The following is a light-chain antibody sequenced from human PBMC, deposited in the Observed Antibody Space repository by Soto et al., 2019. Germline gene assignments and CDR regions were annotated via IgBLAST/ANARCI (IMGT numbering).Light chain of an antibody. V-gene: IGKV3-11*01. Sequence: EIVMTQSPAILSVSPGERATLSCRASQSVNYNLAWYQQKPGQAPRLLIYDAYNRATGIPPRFSGSGSGTDFTLTISSLEPEDSAVYYCQQRHMWPITFGQGTRLEIK. CDR3: QQRHMWPIT. J-gene: IGKJ5*01. CDR1: QSVNYN. CDR2: DAY.